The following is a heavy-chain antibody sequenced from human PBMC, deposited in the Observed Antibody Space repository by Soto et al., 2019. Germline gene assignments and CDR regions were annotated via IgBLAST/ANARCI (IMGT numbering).Heavy chain of an antibody. D-gene: IGHD2-21*01. V-gene: IGHV4-31*02. Sequence: SETLSLPCTVSSDSMSSRGYFWSWIRQHPGKGLEWIGYIYYSGSTYYNPSLKSRVTISLDTSKNQFSLKLSSVTAADTAVYYCGRSIPPWGQGTLVTVSS. J-gene: IGHJ4*02. CDR1: SDSMSSRGYF. CDR2: IYYSGST. CDR3: GRSIPP.